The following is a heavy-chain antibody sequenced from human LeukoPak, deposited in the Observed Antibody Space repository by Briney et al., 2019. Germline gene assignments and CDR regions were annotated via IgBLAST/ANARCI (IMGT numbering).Heavy chain of an antibody. CDR2: IFTSGST. CDR1: GGSISSYY. CDR3: ARDLCSSTSCYYFDY. J-gene: IGHJ4*02. D-gene: IGHD2-2*01. Sequence: SWTLSLTCTVSGGSISSYYWSWIRQPAGKGLEWIGRIFTSGSTNYNPSLKSRVTMSVDTSKNQFSLKLSSVTAADTAVYYCARDLCSSTSCYYFDYWGQGTLVTVSS. V-gene: IGHV4-4*07.